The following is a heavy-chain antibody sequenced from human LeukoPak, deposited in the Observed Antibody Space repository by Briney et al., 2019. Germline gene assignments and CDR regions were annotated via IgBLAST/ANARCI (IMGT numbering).Heavy chain of an antibody. J-gene: IGHJ4*02. D-gene: IGHD1-14*01. Sequence: GGSLRLSCAASGFTFSSYGMYWVRQAPGRGLEWGAYMQSDGINKYYADSVKGRFTISRDNANNLLYLQMNSLRGEDTAVYYCTRDRSRAEDDWGQGTLVTVSS. V-gene: IGHV3-30*02. CDR1: GFTFSSYG. CDR2: MQSDGINK. CDR3: TRDRSRAEDD.